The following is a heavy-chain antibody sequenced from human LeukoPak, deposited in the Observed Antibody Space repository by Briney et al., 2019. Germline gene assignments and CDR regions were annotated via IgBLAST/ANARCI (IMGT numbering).Heavy chain of an antibody. J-gene: IGHJ3*02. CDR2: IYTSGST. D-gene: IGHD3-16*01. CDR1: GGSISSGSYY. Sequence: PSETLSLTCTVSGGSISSGSYYWSWIRQPAGKGLEWIGRIYTSGSTNYNPSLKSRVTISVDTSKNQFSLKLSSVTAADTAVYYCARDGNTYYDYVWGTQPHDAFDIWGQGTMVTVSS. V-gene: IGHV4-61*02. CDR3: ARDGNTYYDYVWGTQPHDAFDI.